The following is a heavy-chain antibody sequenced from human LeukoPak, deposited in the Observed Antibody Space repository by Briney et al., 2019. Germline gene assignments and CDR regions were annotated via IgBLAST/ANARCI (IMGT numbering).Heavy chain of an antibody. CDR2: ISSSSSYI. V-gene: IGHV3-21*01. D-gene: IGHD6-13*01. Sequence: GGSLRLSCAASGFTFSSYSMNWVRQAPGKGLEWVSSISSSSSYIYYADSVKGRFTISRDNSKNTVYLQMNSLRPEDTAVYYCAKGAAVDYWGQGTLVTVSS. J-gene: IGHJ4*02. CDR3: AKGAAVDY. CDR1: GFTFSSYS.